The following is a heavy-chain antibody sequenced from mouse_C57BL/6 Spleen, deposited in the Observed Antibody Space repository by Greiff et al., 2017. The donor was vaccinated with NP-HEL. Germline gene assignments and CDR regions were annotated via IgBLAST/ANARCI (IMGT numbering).Heavy chain of an antibody. CDR3: ARDLATMITPFDY. J-gene: IGHJ2*01. CDR1: GFTFSSYA. V-gene: IGHV5-4*01. CDR2: ISDGGSYT. D-gene: IGHD2-4*01. Sequence: EVKLVESGGGLVKPGGSLKLSCAASGFTFSSYAMSWVRQTPEKRLEWVATISDGGSYTYYPDNVKGRFTISRDNAKNNLYLQMSHLKSEDTAMYYCARDLATMITPFDYWGQGTTLTVSS.